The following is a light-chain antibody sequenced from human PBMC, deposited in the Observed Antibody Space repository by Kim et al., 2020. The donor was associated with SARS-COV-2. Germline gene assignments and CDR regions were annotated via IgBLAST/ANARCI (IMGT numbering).Light chain of an antibody. J-gene: IGLJ3*02. CDR1: SSDIGGYNY. CDR3: SSYTSSSTRV. V-gene: IGLV2-14*03. CDR2: DVS. Sequence: GQSITISCTGTSSDIGGYNYVSWYQQHPGKAPKLMIYDVSKRPSGVSNRFSGSKSGNTAFLTISGLQAEDEADYYCSSYTSSSTRVFGGGTQLTVL.